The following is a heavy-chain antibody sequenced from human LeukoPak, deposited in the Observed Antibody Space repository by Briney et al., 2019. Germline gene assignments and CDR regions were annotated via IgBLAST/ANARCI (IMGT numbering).Heavy chain of an antibody. CDR3: SRGRWSSGWFDY. Sequence: PSGTLSLTCTVSGGSISSYYWTWIRQPPGKGLEWIGYIYYSGSTNYNPSLKSRVTISVDTSKNQCSLKLSSVTAADTAVYYCSRGRWSSGWFDYWGQGTLVTVSS. J-gene: IGHJ4*02. CDR1: GGSISSYY. V-gene: IGHV4-59*01. D-gene: IGHD6-19*01. CDR2: IYYSGST.